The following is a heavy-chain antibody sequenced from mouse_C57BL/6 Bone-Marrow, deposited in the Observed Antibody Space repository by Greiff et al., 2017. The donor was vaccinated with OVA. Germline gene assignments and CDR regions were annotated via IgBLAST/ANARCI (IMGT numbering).Heavy chain of an antibody. Sequence: VQLQESGAELARPGASVKLSCKASGYTFTSYGISWVKQRPGQGLEWIGEIYRRSGNSYYNETVKGKATLTAYKSSSTAYMELRSLTSEDAAVYFCASAIHYGNAMDYWGQGTSVTVSS. CDR1: GYTFTSYG. D-gene: IGHD2-1*01. J-gene: IGHJ4*01. CDR3: ASAIHYGNAMDY. CDR2: IYRRSGNS. V-gene: IGHV1-81*01.